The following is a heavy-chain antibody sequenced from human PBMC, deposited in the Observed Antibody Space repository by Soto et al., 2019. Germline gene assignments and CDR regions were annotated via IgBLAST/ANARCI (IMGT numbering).Heavy chain of an antibody. Sequence: QVQLVQSGAEVKKPGSSVKVSCKASGGTFSSYAISWVRQAPGQGLEWMGGIIPIFGTANYAQKFQGRVTITADESTSTAYMELSSLRSEDTAVYYCASSLLTPEPICYYYYGMDVWGQGTTVTVSS. D-gene: IGHD3-9*01. V-gene: IGHV1-69*01. CDR2: IIPIFGTA. CDR1: GGTFSSYA. J-gene: IGHJ6*02. CDR3: ASSLLTPEPICYYYYGMDV.